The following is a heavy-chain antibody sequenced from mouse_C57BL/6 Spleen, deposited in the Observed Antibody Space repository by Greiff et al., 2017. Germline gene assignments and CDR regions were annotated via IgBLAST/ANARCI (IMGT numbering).Heavy chain of an antibody. CDR1: GYTFTDYN. Sequence: VQLQQSGPELVKPGASVKMSCKASGYTFTDYNMHWVKQSHGKSLEWIGYINPNNGGTSYNQKFKGKATLTVNKSSSTAYMELRSLTSEDSAVYYCARGRDYYGSSYNSYWYFDVWGTGTTVTVSS. CDR3: ARGRDYYGSSYNSYWYFDV. V-gene: IGHV1-22*01. J-gene: IGHJ1*03. D-gene: IGHD1-1*01. CDR2: INPNNGGT.